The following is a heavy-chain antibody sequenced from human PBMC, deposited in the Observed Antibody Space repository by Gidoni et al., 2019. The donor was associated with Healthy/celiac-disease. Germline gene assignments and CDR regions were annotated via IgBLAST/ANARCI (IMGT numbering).Heavy chain of an antibody. D-gene: IGHD3-16*01. CDR2: ISGSGGST. V-gene: IGHV3-23*01. CDR1: GFTFSSYA. CDR3: ARGGPKQYYFDY. Sequence: EVQLLEYGGGLVQPGGSLRLSCAASGFTFSSYAMSWVRQAPGKGLEWVSAISGSGGSTYYADSVKGRFTISRDNSKNTLYLQMNSLRAEDTAVYYCARGGPKQYYFDYWGQGTLVTVSS. J-gene: IGHJ4*02.